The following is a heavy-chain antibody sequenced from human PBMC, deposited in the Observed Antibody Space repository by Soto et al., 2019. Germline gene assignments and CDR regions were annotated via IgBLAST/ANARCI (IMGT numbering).Heavy chain of an antibody. CDR1: GFTFSSYA. J-gene: IGHJ6*02. CDR2: ISGSGGST. Sequence: SLRLSCAASGFTFSSYAMSWVRQAPGKGLEWVSAISGSGGSTYYADSVKGRFTISRDNSKNTLYLQMNSLRAEDTAVYYCAKDLNEYYDFWSGYYYYYYGMDVWGQGTTVTVSS. CDR3: AKDLNEYYDFWSGYYYYYYGMDV. D-gene: IGHD3-3*01. V-gene: IGHV3-23*01.